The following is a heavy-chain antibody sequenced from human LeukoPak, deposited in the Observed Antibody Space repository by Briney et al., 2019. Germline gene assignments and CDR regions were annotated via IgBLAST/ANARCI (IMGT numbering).Heavy chain of an antibody. CDR1: EFTFSSYS. CDR2: ISNTGTFI. D-gene: IGHD2-15*01. CDR3: ARDGRRLSFDH. J-gene: IGHJ4*02. Sequence: PGGSLRLSCAASEFTFSSYSMNWVRQAPGKGLEWVASISNTGTFIYYADSVKGRFTISRDNARNSLYLQMSSLRADDTALYYCARDGRRLSFDHWGQGTLVTVSS. V-gene: IGHV3-21*01.